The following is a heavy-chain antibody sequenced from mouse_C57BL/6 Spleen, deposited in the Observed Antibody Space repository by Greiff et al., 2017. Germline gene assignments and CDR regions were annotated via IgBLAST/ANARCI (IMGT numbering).Heavy chain of an antibody. CDR3: GRKGLRLYAMDY. V-gene: IGHV1-42*01. J-gene: IGHJ4*01. CDR2: INPSTGGT. CDR1: GYSFTGYY. Sequence: EVQLQQSGPELVKPGASVKISCKASGYSFTGYYMNWVKQSPEKSLEWIGEINPSTGGTTYNQKFKAKATLTVDKSSSTAFMQLKSRTSEDAAAYYCGRKGLRLYAMDYWGQGTSVTVSS. D-gene: IGHD3-2*02.